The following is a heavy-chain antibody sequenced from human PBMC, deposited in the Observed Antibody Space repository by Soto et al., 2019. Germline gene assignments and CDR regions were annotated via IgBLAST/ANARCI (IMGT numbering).Heavy chain of an antibody. J-gene: IGHJ4*02. CDR2: ISGSGGSI. CDR3: AKDSLIGTSFSDY. D-gene: IGHD2-21*01. V-gene: IGHV3-23*01. Sequence: GGSLRLSCAASGFTFSSYAMNWVRQAPGKRLEWVSGISGSGGSIFYADSVKGRFTISRDNSKNTLYLQMNSLRAEDTAVYYCAKDSLIGTSFSDYWGQGTLVTVSS. CDR1: GFTFSSYA.